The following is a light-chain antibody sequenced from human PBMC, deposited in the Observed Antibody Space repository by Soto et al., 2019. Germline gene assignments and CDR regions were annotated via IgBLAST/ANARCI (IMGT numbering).Light chain of an antibody. CDR2: DAS. Sequence: EIVLTQSPATLSLSPGERATLSCRAGQSVSSYLAWYQQKPGQAPRLLIYDASNRATGIPARFSGSGSGTDFTLTISSLEPEDVAVYYCHQRSNWPLLTFGGGTKVEIK. V-gene: IGKV3-11*01. CDR3: HQRSNWPLLT. J-gene: IGKJ4*01. CDR1: QSVSSY.